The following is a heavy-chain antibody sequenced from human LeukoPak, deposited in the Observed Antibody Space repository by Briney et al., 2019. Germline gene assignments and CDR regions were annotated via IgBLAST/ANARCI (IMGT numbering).Heavy chain of an antibody. CDR1: GGSISSYY. J-gene: IGHJ4*02. CDR2: IYYSGST. Sequence: SETLSLTCTVSGGSISSYYWSWIRQPPGKGLEWIGYIYYSGSTNYNPSLKSRVTISVDTSKNQFSLKLNSVTAADTAVYYCARRTKEYYFDYWGQGTLVTVSS. CDR3: ARRTKEYYFDY. D-gene: IGHD2-8*01. V-gene: IGHV4-59*08.